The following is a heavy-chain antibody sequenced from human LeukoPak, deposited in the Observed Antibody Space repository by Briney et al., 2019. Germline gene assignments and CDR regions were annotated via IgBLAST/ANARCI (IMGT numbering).Heavy chain of an antibody. J-gene: IGHJ4*02. V-gene: IGHV1-2*02. CDR3: ASYPRYSSSPPFDY. CDR2: INPNTGGT. Sequence: ASVKVSCKASGYTFTGYYMHWVRQAPGQGREWMGWINPNTGGTNYAQKFQARVTMTRDTTISTADMELSRLTSDDTAVYYCASYPRYSSSPPFDYWGQGTLVTVSS. D-gene: IGHD6-6*01. CDR1: GYTFTGYY.